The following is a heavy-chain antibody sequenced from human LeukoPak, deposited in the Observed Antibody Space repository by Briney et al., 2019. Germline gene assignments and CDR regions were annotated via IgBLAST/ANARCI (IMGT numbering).Heavy chain of an antibody. J-gene: IGHJ4*02. V-gene: IGHV3-74*01. CDR3: ARGEALVAFDY. CDR1: GFTFSSYW. Sequence: GGSLRLSCAASGFTFSSYWMHWVRQAPGKGLVWVSRINSDGSSTSYADSVKGRFTISRDNAKNTLYLQMNSLRAEDTAVYYCARGEALVAFDYWGQGTPVTVSS. D-gene: IGHD2-15*01. CDR2: INSDGSST.